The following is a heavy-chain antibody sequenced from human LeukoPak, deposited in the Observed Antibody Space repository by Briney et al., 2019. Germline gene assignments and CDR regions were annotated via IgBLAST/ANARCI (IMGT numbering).Heavy chain of an antibody. V-gene: IGHV4-59*01. Sequence: SETLSLTCTVSGGSISSYYWSWIRQPPGKGLEWIGYIYYSGSTNYNPSLKSRVTISVDTSKNQFSLKLSSVTAADTAAYYCARENWGSGRAFDIWGQGTMVTVSS. J-gene: IGHJ3*02. CDR2: IYYSGST. D-gene: IGHD7-27*01. CDR3: ARENWGSGRAFDI. CDR1: GGSISSYY.